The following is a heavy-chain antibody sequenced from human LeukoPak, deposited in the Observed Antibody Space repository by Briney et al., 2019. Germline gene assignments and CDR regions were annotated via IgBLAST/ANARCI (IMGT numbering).Heavy chain of an antibody. D-gene: IGHD3-3*01. CDR1: GFTFSDYY. V-gene: IGHV3-11*04. CDR2: ISSSGSTI. J-gene: IGHJ6*04. CDR3: ARWDFWSGAEDV. Sequence: GGSLRLSCASSGFTFSDYYMSWMRHAPGKGVEWVSYISSSGSTIYYTDSAKGRFTISRHNPKNSLYLQMHSLIAEDTAVYYCARWDFWSGAEDVWGKGTTVTVSS.